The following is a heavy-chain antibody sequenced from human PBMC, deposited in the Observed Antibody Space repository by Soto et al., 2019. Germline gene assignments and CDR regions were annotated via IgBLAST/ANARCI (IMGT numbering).Heavy chain of an antibody. V-gene: IGHV1-69*13. CDR2: MIPIFGTT. Sequence: VKVSCKASGGTLSNYPINWVRQAPGQGLEWMGGMIPIFGTTNYAQKFQGRVTITADESTSTAYMELSSLRSEDTAIYYCATDRQFGTDVVVVVAPTLDHWGQGTLVTVSS. J-gene: IGHJ4*02. D-gene: IGHD2-15*01. CDR1: GGTLSNYP. CDR3: ATDRQFGTDVVVVVAPTLDH.